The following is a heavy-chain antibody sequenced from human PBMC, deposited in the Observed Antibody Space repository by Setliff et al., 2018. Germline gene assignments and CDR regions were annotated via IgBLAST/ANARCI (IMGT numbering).Heavy chain of an antibody. CDR3: ARSPITIFGVVLHPLDY. Sequence: SETLSLTCTVSGGSISSGGYYWSWIRQHPGKGLEWIGYIYYSGSTYYNPSLKSRVTISVDTSKNQFSLKLSSVTAADTAVYYCARSPITIFGVVLHPLDYWGQGTLVTVSS. CDR2: IYYSGST. V-gene: IGHV4-31*03. D-gene: IGHD3-3*01. J-gene: IGHJ4*02. CDR1: GGSISSGGYY.